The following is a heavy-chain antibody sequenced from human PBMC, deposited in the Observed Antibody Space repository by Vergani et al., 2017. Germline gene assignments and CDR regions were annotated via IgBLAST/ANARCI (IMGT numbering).Heavy chain of an antibody. J-gene: IGHJ3*02. CDR2: MNPNSGNT. CDR3: ARASYYYDSYAFDI. V-gene: IGHV1-8*01. Sequence: QVQLVQSGAEVKKPGASVKVSCKASGYTFTSYDINWVRQATGQGLEWMGWMNPNSGNTGYAQKFQGRVTMTRDTSTSTVYMELSSLRSEDTAVYYCARASYYYDSYAFDIWGQGTMVTVSS. CDR1: GYTFTSYD. D-gene: IGHD3-22*01.